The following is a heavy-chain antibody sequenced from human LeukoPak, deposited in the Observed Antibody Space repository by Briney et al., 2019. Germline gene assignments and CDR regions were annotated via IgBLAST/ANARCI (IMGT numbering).Heavy chain of an antibody. D-gene: IGHD3-22*01. CDR1: GGSFSGYY. CDR2: INHSGST. V-gene: IGHV4-34*01. CDR3: ARKAAYYYDSSGYYPEFDY. Sequence: PSETLSLTCAVYGGSFSGYYWSWIRQPPGKGLEWIGEINHSGSTNYNPSLKSRVTISVDTSKNQFSLKLSSVTAADTAVYYCARKAAYYYDSSGYYPEFDYWGQGTLVTVSS. J-gene: IGHJ4*02.